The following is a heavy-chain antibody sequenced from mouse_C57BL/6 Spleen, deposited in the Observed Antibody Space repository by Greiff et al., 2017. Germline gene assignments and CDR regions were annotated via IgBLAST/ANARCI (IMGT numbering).Heavy chain of an antibody. J-gene: IGHJ4*01. V-gene: IGHV1-19*01. CDR3: ARSITSRAMDY. CDR1: GYTFTDYY. D-gene: IGHD1-1*01. Sequence: EVQLQQSGPVLVKPGASVKMSCKASGYTFTDYYMNWVKQSHGKSLEWIGVINPYNGGTSYNQKFKGKATLTVDKSSSTAYMELISLTSEDSASYYCARSITSRAMDYWGQGTSVTVSS. CDR2: INPYNGGT.